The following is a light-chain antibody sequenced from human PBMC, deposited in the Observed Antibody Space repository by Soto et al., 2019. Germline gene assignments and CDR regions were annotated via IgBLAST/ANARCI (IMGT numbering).Light chain of an antibody. J-gene: IGLJ1*01. V-gene: IGLV2-23*01. Sequence: QSALTQPASVSGSPGQSITISCTGTSSDVGSYNLVSWYQQHPGKAPNLMFNEGSRGPSGVSNRFSGSKSGNTASLTISGLQAEDEADYYCCSHAGSSTYVFGTGTKLTVL. CDR1: SSDVGSYNL. CDR3: CSHAGSSTYV. CDR2: EGS.